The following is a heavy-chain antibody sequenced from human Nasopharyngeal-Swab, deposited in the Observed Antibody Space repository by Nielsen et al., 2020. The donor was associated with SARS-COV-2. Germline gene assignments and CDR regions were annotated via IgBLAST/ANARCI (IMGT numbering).Heavy chain of an antibody. Sequence: SGPTLVQPTQTLTLTCSFSGFSLTTSGVGVAWIRQPPGKALEWLALIYWDDDQRYNPSLKTRLTINKDTSKDQVVLTLTNMGPVDSGTYYCAHITRGVERDTIFGVPLASLSYYYMDVWGKGTTVTVSS. CDR2: IYWDDDQ. J-gene: IGHJ6*03. V-gene: IGHV2-5*02. CDR3: AHITRGVERDTIFGVPLASLSYYYMDV. D-gene: IGHD3-3*01. CDR1: GFSLTTSGVG.